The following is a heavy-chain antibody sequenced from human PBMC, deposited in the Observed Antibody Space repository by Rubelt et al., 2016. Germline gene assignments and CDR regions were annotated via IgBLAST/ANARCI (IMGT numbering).Heavy chain of an antibody. V-gene: IGHV4-59*01. Sequence: QVQLQESGPGLVKPSETLSLTCTVSGGSISSYYWSWIRQPPGKGLEWIGYIYYSGSTNYNPSLVSVVTMSVSTSKSQFSRKLSSGTAAETALYYCAIGHCSSTSCYDVGWFDPCGQGTLVTVAS. D-gene: IGHD2-2*01. CDR1: GGSISSYY. CDR3: AIGHCSSTSCYDVGWFDP. J-gene: IGHJ5*02. CDR2: IYYSGST.